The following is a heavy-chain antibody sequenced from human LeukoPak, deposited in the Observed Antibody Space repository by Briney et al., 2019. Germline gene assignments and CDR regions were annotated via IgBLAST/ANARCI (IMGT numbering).Heavy chain of an antibody. CDR2: IIPIFGIA. J-gene: IGHJ5*02. CDR1: GGTFSSYA. V-gene: IGHV1-69*04. D-gene: IGHD3-22*01. CDR3: ARDHYYDSSGYYSWFDP. Sequence: SVKVSCKASGGTFSSYAISWVRQDPGQGLEWMGRIIPIFGIANYAQKFRGRVTITADKSTSTAYMELSSLRSEDTAVYYCARDHYYDSSGYYSWFDPRGQGTLVTVSS.